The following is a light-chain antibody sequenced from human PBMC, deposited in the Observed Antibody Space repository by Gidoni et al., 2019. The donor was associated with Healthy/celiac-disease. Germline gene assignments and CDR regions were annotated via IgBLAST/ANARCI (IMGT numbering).Light chain of an antibody. Sequence: EIVLTQSPATLSLSPGERATLSCRASQSVSSYLAWYQQKPGQASRLLIYDASNGATGIPARFSGSGSGTDFTLTISSLEPEYFAVYYCQQRSNWPPMYTFGQGTKLEIK. CDR1: QSVSSY. CDR3: QQRSNWPPMYT. CDR2: DAS. J-gene: IGKJ2*01. V-gene: IGKV3-11*01.